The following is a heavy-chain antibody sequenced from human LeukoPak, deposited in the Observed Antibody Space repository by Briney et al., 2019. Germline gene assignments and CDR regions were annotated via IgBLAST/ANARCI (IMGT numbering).Heavy chain of an antibody. D-gene: IGHD3-16*01. J-gene: IGHJ5*02. Sequence: PGGSLRLSCAASGFTFSSYWMSWVRQAPGKGLEWASAISGSGGSTYYADSVKGRFTISRDNSKNTLYLQMNSLRAEDTAVYYCAKRARGGWENWFDPWGQGTLVTVSS. CDR1: GFTFSSYW. V-gene: IGHV3-23*01. CDR2: ISGSGGST. CDR3: AKRARGGWENWFDP.